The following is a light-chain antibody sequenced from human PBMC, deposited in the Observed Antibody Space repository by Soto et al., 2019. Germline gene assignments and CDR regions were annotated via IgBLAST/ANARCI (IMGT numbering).Light chain of an antibody. CDR3: QQRSNWPIT. CDR2: DAS. CDR1: QSVSSY. Sequence: EIVSTQSPATLSLSPGERATLSCRASQSVSSYLAWYQQKPGQAPRLLIYDASNRATGIPARFSGSGSGTDFTLTISSLEPEDFAVYYCQQRSNWPITFGQGTRLETK. V-gene: IGKV3-11*01. J-gene: IGKJ5*01.